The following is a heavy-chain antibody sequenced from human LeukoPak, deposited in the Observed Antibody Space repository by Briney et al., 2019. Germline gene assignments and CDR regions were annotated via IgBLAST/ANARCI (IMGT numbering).Heavy chain of an antibody. CDR2: INHSGST. J-gene: IGHJ3*02. CDR1: GGSFSGYY. V-gene: IGHV4-34*01. Sequence: SETLPLTCAVYGGSFSGYYWSWIRQPPGKGLEWIGEINHSGSTNYNPSLKSRVTISVDTSKNQFSLKLSSVTAADTAVYYCARFPIFGSGSAFDIWGQGKMVTVSS. CDR3: ARFPIFGSGSAFDI. D-gene: IGHD3-10*01.